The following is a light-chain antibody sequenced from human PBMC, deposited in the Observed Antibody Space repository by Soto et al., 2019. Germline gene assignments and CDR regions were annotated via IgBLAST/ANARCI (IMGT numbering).Light chain of an antibody. CDR1: QDISNF. CDR2: GAS. V-gene: IGKV1-16*02. CDR3: QQYHSYPVT. J-gene: IGKJ4*01. Sequence: DLQMTQSPSSLSASVGDTVTITCRASQDISNFLAWFQQKPGKAPKPLIHGASSLQSGVPSKFSGSGSGTDLTLTISSLEPEDFATYDCQQYHSYPVTFGGGTKVEIK.